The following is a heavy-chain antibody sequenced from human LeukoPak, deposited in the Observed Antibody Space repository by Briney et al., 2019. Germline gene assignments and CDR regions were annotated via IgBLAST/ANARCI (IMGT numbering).Heavy chain of an antibody. Sequence: GGSLRLSCAASGFTFSDYYMSWIRQAPGKGLEWVSCISSSGSTIYYADSVKGRFTISRDNAKNSLYLQMNSLRAEDTAVYYCARVPSYGSGSYYSLDYWGQGTLVTVSS. J-gene: IGHJ4*02. CDR1: GFTFSDYY. CDR3: ARVPSYGSGSYYSLDY. V-gene: IGHV3-11*01. D-gene: IGHD3-10*01. CDR2: ISSSGSTI.